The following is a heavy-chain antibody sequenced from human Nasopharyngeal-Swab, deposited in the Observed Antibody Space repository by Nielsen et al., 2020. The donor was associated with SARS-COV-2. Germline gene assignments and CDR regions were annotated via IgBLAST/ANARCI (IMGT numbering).Heavy chain of an antibody. J-gene: IGHJ3*02. CDR1: GFTFSSYS. Sequence: GESLKISCAASGFTFSSYSMNWVRQAPVKGLEWVSYISTSSTTIYYADSVKGRFTISRDNAKNSLYLQMNSLRDEDTAVYYCARDPYYYDSSGYFNDAFDIGGQGTMVTVSS. CDR3: ARDPYYYDSSGYFNDAFDI. D-gene: IGHD3-22*01. V-gene: IGHV3-48*02. CDR2: ISTSSTTI.